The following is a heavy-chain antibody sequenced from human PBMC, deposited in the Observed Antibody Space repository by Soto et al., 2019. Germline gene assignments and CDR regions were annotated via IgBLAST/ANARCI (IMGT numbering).Heavy chain of an antibody. V-gene: IGHV1-18*03. CDR2: NSSYNGNT. CDR1: GYTFTSYG. Sequence: QVQLVQSGAEVKKPGASVKVSCKASGYTFTSYGISWVRQAPGQGREWMGWNSSYNGNTNYAQKLQGRVTMTPDTATNPVYREQRCMSSDDMAVYYCARVEQWLWDDYWGQGTLVTVSS. J-gene: IGHJ4*02. CDR3: ARVEQWLWDDY. D-gene: IGHD6-19*01.